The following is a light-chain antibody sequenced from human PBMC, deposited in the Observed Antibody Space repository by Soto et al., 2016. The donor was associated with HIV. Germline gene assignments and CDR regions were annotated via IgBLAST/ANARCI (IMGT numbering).Light chain of an antibody. CDR1: QGIRNN. Sequence: AIQMTQSPSSLSASVGDRVTITCRAGQGIRNNVGWYQQEPGKAPKLLIYAASNLQSGVPSRFSGSGSGTEFTLTISSLQPEDFATYYCQQYDDYPYTFGQGTKLEIK. CDR2: AAS. V-gene: IGKV1-6*01. CDR3: QQYDDYPYT. J-gene: IGKJ2*01.